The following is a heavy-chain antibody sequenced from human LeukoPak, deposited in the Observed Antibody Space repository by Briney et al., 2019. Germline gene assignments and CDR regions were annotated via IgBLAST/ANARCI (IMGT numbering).Heavy chain of an antibody. CDR3: AREKFGS. Sequence: GGSLRLSCAASGFTFSSYAMSWVRQAPGKGLEWVSAISGSGGSTYYADSVKGRFTISRDNSNSLISLQMNDLTTEDTAVYYCAREKFGSWGQGTLVTVSP. CDR2: ISGSGGST. V-gene: IGHV3-23*01. CDR1: GFTFSSYA. J-gene: IGHJ5*01.